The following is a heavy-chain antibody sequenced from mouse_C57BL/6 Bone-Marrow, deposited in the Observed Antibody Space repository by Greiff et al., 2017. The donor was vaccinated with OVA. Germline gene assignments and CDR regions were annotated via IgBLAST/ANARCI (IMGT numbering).Heavy chain of an antibody. J-gene: IGHJ4*01. Sequence: QVQLQQPGAELVKPGASVKLSCKASGYTFTSYWMHWVKQRPGQGLEWIGMIHTNSGSPNYNEKFQSKATLSVDQSSSTAYMPLSIQTSEDSAVYYCARFYYYDRSRGGYAVDYWGQRTSVTVSS. V-gene: IGHV1-64*01. D-gene: IGHD1-1*01. CDR3: ARFYYYDRSRGGYAVDY. CDR2: IHTNSGSP. CDR1: GYTFTSYW.